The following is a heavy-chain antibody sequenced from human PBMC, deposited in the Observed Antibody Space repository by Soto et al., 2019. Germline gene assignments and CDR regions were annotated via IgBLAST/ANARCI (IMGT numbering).Heavy chain of an antibody. V-gene: IGHV3-30*18. CDR2: ISYDGSNK. D-gene: IGHD6-19*01. CDR3: AKVVSSGWYSRLYFDY. J-gene: IGHJ4*02. Sequence: GGSLRLSCAASGFTFSSYGMHWVRQAPGKGLEWVAVISYDGSNKYYADSVKGRFTISRDNSKNTLYLQMNSLRAEDTAVYYCAKVVSSGWYSRLYFDYWGQGTLVTVSS. CDR1: GFTFSSYG.